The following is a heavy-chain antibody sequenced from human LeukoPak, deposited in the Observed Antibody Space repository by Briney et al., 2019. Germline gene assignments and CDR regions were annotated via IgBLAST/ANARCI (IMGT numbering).Heavy chain of an antibody. CDR3: ASVFDSGSQAYFYYMDV. CDR2: IYYSGST. J-gene: IGHJ6*03. Sequence: SETLSLTSTVSGGSISSYYWSWIRHPPGRGLEWIWYIYYSGSTNYNPSLKSRVTKSVDTPKNQFSLELSSVTAADTAVYYRASVFDSGSQAYFYYMDVWGKGTTVTISS. D-gene: IGHD3-10*01. V-gene: IGHV4-59*01. CDR1: GGSISSYY.